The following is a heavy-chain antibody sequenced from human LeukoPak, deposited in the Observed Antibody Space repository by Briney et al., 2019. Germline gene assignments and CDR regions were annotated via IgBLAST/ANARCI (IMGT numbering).Heavy chain of an antibody. CDR2: ISGSGGST. D-gene: IGHD6-19*01. Sequence: GGSLRLSCAASGFTLSSYAMSWVRQAPGKGLEWVSAISGSGGSTYYADSVKGRFTISRDNSKNTLYLQMNSLRAEDTAVYYCARRYSSGWFFAYWGQGTLVTVSS. V-gene: IGHV3-23*01. CDR3: ARRYSSGWFFAY. CDR1: GFTLSSYA. J-gene: IGHJ4*02.